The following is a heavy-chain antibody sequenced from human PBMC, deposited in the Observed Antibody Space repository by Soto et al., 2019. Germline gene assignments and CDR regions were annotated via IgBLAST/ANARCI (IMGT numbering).Heavy chain of an antibody. CDR2: IYYSGST. J-gene: IGHJ5*02. Sequence: SDTLSLTCTVSGGSISSSSYYWGWIRQPPGKGLEWIGSIYYSGSTYYNPSLKSRVTISVDTSKSQFSLKLSAVTAADTAVYYCARYSPELWFGELSWFDPWGQGTLVTVSS. CDR3: ARYSPELWFGELSWFDP. D-gene: IGHD3-10*01. V-gene: IGHV4-39*01. CDR1: GGSISSSSYY.